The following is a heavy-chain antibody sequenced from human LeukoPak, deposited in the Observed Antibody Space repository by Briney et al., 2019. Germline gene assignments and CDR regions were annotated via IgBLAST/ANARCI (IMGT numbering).Heavy chain of an antibody. D-gene: IGHD1-26*01. Sequence: GGSLRLSCAASGFTFSSYSMNWVRQAPGKGLEWVSSISSSSSYIYYADSVKGRFTISRDNAKNSLYLQMNSLRAEDTAVYYCARWGPIVGATCAFDIWGQGTMVTVSS. V-gene: IGHV3-21*01. CDR3: ARWGPIVGATCAFDI. CDR1: GFTFSSYS. CDR2: ISSSSSYI. J-gene: IGHJ3*02.